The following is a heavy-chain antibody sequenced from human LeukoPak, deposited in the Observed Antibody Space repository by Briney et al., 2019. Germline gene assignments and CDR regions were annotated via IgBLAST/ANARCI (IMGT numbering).Heavy chain of an antibody. D-gene: IGHD2-2*01. CDR3: ARRRRNCSSTSCYAGDAFDI. Sequence: SETLSLTCAVSGGSISSSNCWSWVRQPPGKGLEWIGEIYHSGSTNYNPSLKSRVTISVDKSKNQFSLKLSSVTAADTAVYYCARRRRNCSSTSCYAGDAFDIWGQGTMVTVSS. V-gene: IGHV4-4*02. CDR2: IYHSGST. J-gene: IGHJ3*02. CDR1: GGSISSSNC.